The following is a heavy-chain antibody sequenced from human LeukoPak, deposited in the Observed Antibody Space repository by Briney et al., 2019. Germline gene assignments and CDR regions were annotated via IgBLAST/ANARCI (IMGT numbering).Heavy chain of an antibody. D-gene: IGHD5-24*01. V-gene: IGHV3-48*02. CDR3: AREYKYAFEN. Sequence: PGGSLRLSCAASGFTFSDYSRNWVRQAPGKGLEWSSYIGIDSGNTNYADSVKGRFTISGDKAKNSLYLQMNSLRDEDNAVYYSAREYKYAFENWGQGTLVTVSS. J-gene: IGHJ4*02. CDR1: GFTFSDYS. CDR2: IGIDSGNT.